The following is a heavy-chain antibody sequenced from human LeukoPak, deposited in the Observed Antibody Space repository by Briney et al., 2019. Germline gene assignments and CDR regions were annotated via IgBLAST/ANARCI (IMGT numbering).Heavy chain of an antibody. J-gene: IGHJ5*02. V-gene: IGHV5-10-1*01. CDR3: ARLVGIAAAGGFDP. CDR1: GYSFTSYW. D-gene: IGHD6-13*01. Sequence: GESLKISRKGSGYSFTSYWISWVRQMPGKGLEWMGRIDPSDSYTNYSPSFQGHVPNSAEHSLRTPYLQWSSLKASDTAMYYRARLVGIAAAGGFDPWGQGTLVTVPS. CDR2: IDPSDSYT.